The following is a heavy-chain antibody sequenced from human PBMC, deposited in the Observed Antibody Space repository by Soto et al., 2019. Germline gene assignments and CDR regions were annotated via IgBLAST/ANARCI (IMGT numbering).Heavy chain of an antibody. CDR2: INPSGGST. D-gene: IGHD2-2*01. Sequence: ASVKVSCKASGYTFTSYYMHWVRQAPGQGLEWMGIINPSGGSTSYAQKFQGRVTMTRDTSTSTVYMELSSLRSEDTAVYYCARDRNHVVVPAAMAFFYYYYMDVWGKGTTVTVSS. J-gene: IGHJ6*03. CDR1: GYTFTSYY. CDR3: ARDRNHVVVPAAMAFFYYYYMDV. V-gene: IGHV1-46*03.